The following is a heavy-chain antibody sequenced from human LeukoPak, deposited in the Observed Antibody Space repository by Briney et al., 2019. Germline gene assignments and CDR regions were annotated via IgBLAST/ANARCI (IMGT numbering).Heavy chain of an antibody. CDR1: GGSISSYY. CDR2: INHSGST. V-gene: IGHV4-34*01. CDR3: ARLMVTMVRGVIGYYYYYMDV. D-gene: IGHD3-10*01. J-gene: IGHJ6*03. Sequence: SETLSLTCTVSGGSISSYYWSWIRQPPGKGLEWIGEINHSGSTNYNPSLKSRVTISVDTSKNQFSLKLSSVTAADTAVYYCARLMVTMVRGVIGYYYYYMDVWGKGTTVTISS.